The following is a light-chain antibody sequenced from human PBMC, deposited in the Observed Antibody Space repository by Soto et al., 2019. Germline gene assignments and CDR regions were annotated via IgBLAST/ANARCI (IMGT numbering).Light chain of an antibody. J-gene: IGKJ1*01. V-gene: IGKV1-5*03. CDR1: QSVSHF. CDR2: KAS. CDR3: QQFNSYWWT. Sequence: DIQMTQSPSTLSASVGERVTITCRASQSVSHFLAWYQQKPGKAPKLLIYKASTLESGVPARFNGSGSGTEFTHTISSLQPDDFGTYYCQQFNSYWWTFGQGTKLEIK.